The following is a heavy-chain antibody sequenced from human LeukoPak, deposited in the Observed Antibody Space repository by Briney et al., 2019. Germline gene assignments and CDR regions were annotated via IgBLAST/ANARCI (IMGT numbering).Heavy chain of an antibody. CDR3: TRGQPRWFDP. CDR2: IITKANSYAT. V-gene: IGHV3-73*01. Sequence: GGSLRLSCAASGFTFSGSAMHWVRQASGKGLEWVGRIITKANSYATTYAASVKGRFTMSRDDSKKTAFQQMNSLKTEDTAVYYCTRGQPRWFDPWGQGTLVTVSS. D-gene: IGHD1-14*01. CDR1: GFTFSGSA. J-gene: IGHJ5*02.